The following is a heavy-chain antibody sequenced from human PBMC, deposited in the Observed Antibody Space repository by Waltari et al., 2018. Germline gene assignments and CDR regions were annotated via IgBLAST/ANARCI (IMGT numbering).Heavy chain of an antibody. CDR3: AYSSSSEFYYGMDV. J-gene: IGHJ6*02. CDR1: GFTFDDYT. V-gene: IGHV3-43*01. CDR2: ISWDGGST. Sequence: EVQLVESGGVVVQPGGSLRLSCAASGFTFDDYTMHWVRPAPGKGLEWVSLISWDGGSTYYADSVKGRFTISRDNSKNSLYLQMNSLRTEDTALYYCAYSSSSEFYYGMDVWGQGTTVTVSS. D-gene: IGHD6-6*01.